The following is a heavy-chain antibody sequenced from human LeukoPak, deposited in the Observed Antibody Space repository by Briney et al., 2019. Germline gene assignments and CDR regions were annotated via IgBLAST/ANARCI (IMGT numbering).Heavy chain of an antibody. CDR1: GFSFDDYA. CDR3: AKDKGLALGLYGMDV. Sequence: GGSLRLSCEASGFSFDDYAMHWVRQAPGKGLEWVSGISWNSGSIGYADSVKGRFTISRDNAKNSLYLQMNSLRAEDTALYYCAKDKGLALGLYGMDVWGHGTTVTVSS. CDR2: ISWNSGSI. J-gene: IGHJ6*02. V-gene: IGHV3-9*01.